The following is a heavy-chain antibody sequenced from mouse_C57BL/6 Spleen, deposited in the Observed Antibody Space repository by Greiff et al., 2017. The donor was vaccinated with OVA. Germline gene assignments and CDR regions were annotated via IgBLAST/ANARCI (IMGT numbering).Heavy chain of an antibody. CDR3: TRPYDYDGRYFDV. V-gene: IGHV1-15*01. CDR1: GYTFTDYE. J-gene: IGHJ1*03. Sequence: VQGVESGAELVRPGASVTLSCKASGYTFTDYEMHWVKQTPVHGLEWIGAIDPETGGTAYNQKFKGKAILTADKSSSTAYMELRSLTSEDSAVYYCTRPYDYDGRYFDVWGTGTTVTVSS. D-gene: IGHD2-4*01. CDR2: IDPETGGT.